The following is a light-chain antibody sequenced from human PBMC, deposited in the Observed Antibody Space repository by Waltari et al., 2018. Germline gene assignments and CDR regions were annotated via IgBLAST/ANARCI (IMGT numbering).Light chain of an antibody. CDR2: YRSDSTN. Sequence: QAVLTQPASLSASPGASVSLTCTLRSGISVGTYKIYWYQQRPGSPPQFPVKYRSDSTNGRVSGVPSRFSVSRDTSANAGILLISGLQSEDEADYYCMILHNNAVVFGGGTRLTVL. J-gene: IGLJ3*02. V-gene: IGLV5-45*01. CDR1: SGISVGTYK. CDR3: MILHNNAVV.